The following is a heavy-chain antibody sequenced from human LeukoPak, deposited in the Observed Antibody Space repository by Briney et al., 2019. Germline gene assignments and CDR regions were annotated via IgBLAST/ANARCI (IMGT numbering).Heavy chain of an antibody. CDR1: GGSFSGYY. D-gene: IGHD3-9*01. CDR3: ARVLDILTGYPDADFDY. Sequence: NPSETLSLTCAVYGGSFSGYYWSWIRQPPGKGLEWIGEINHSGSTNYNPSLKSRVTISVDTSKNQFSLKLSSVTAADTAVYYCARVLDILTGYPDADFDYWGQGTLATVSS. CDR2: INHSGST. J-gene: IGHJ4*02. V-gene: IGHV4-34*01.